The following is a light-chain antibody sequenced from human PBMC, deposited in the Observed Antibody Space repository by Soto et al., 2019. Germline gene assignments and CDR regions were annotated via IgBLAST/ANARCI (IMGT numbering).Light chain of an antibody. CDR1: SSNIGSNT. V-gene: IGLV1-44*01. Sequence: QSVLTQPPSASATPGQRVTISCSGSSSNIGSNTVNWYQQLPGTAPKLLIYKSNQRPSGVPDRFSGSKSGTSASLAISGLQSEDEAYYYCAAWDDSLNGRVFGGGTKLTVL. CDR2: KSN. CDR3: AAWDDSLNGRV. J-gene: IGLJ3*02.